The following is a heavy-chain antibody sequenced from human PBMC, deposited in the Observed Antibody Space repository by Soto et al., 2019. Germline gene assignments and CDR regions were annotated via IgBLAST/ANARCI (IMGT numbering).Heavy chain of an antibody. D-gene: IGHD2-15*01. J-gene: IGHJ6*02. CDR1: GFTFRTYT. CDR3: ARDRGYDAHDFYYNAMDV. V-gene: IGHV3-21*01. Sequence: GGSLRLSCISSGFTFRTYTMNWVRQAPGKGLEWVSGIRGFSPYTFYAESVKGRFTISRDNAENSLFLQMNSLRAEDTAVYYCARDRGYDAHDFYYNAMDVWGQGTTVTVSS. CDR2: IRGFSPYT.